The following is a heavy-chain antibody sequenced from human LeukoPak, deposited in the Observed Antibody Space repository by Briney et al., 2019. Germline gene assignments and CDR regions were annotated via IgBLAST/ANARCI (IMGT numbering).Heavy chain of an antibody. D-gene: IGHD6-19*01. CDR3: AKEGQWLASYYFDY. J-gene: IGHJ4*02. CDR2: IKEDGSET. V-gene: IGHV3-7*03. Sequence: GGSLRLSCAASGFSFSNYWMSWVRQAPGKGLEWVANIKEDGSETFYVASVKGRFTISRDNAKNSLYLQMNSLRAEDTALYYCAKEGQWLASYYFDYWGQGTLVTVSS. CDR1: GFSFSNYW.